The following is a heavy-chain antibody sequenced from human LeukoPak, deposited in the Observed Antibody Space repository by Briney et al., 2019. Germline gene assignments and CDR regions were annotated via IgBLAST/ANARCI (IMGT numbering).Heavy chain of an antibody. Sequence: GRSLRLSCAASGFTFSSYGMHWVRQAPGKGREWVAVISNDGNNKYYADSVKGRFAISRDNSKNTLYLQMNSLRAEDTAVYYCAKQTYVWGSYRYTEADYWGQGTLVTVSS. CDR3: AKQTYVWGSYRYTEADY. CDR1: GFTFSSYG. CDR2: ISNDGNNK. J-gene: IGHJ4*02. V-gene: IGHV3-30*18. D-gene: IGHD3-16*02.